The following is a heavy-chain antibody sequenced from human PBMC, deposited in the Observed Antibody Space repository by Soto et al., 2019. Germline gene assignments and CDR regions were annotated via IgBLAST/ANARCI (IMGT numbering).Heavy chain of an antibody. Sequence: GGSLRLSCAASGFTFSNAWINWVRQAPGKGLEWMADISYDGSYKYYADSVKGRFTISRDNSKNTVYLQMNSLRADDTAMYYCAREAEALDYWGQGTLVTVS. CDR1: GFTFSNAW. CDR2: ISYDGSYK. CDR3: AREAEALDY. V-gene: IGHV3-30-3*01. J-gene: IGHJ4*02.